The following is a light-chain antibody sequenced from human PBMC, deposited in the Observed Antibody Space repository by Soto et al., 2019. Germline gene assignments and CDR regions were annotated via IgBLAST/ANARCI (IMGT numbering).Light chain of an antibody. V-gene: IGLV2-8*01. CDR2: EVS. CDR1: SSDAGGYNY. Sequence: QSVLTQPPSASGSPGQSVTISCTGTSSDAGGYNYVSWYQQHPGKAPKLLIYEVSKRPSGAPDRFSGSKSGNTASLTVSGLQAEDEADYYCSSYVATKSYVFGTXTRSPS. CDR3: SSYVATKSYV. J-gene: IGLJ1*01.